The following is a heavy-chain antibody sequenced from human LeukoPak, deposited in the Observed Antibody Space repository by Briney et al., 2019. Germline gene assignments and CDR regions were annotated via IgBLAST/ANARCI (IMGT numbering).Heavy chain of an antibody. V-gene: IGHV1-46*01. Sequence: ASVTVSYKPSVYTFTSYYMHWVRQAPGQGREWMGIINPSGGSTSYAPKLQGRVTMTRDTSTSTVYMEVSSLRSEDTAVYYCARATPIHSYYVSGTWRSFDYWGRGTLVTVSS. CDR3: ARATPIHSYYVSGTWRSFDY. D-gene: IGHD3-10*01. CDR1: VYTFTSYY. J-gene: IGHJ4*02. CDR2: INPSGGST.